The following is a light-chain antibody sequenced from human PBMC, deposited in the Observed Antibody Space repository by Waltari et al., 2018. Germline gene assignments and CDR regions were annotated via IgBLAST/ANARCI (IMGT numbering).Light chain of an antibody. Sequence: DIQMTQSPSSLSASVGDRLTIPCRASQSISSYLNWYQQKPGKAPKLLIYAASSLQSGVPSRFSGSGSGTDFTLTISSLQPEDFATYYCQQSYSTLMYTFGQGTKLEIK. CDR1: QSISSY. CDR2: AAS. J-gene: IGKJ2*01. V-gene: IGKV1-39*01. CDR3: QQSYSTLMYT.